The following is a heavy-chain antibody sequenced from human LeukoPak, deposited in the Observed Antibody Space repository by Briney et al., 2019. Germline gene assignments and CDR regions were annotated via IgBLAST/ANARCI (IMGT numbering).Heavy chain of an antibody. CDR1: VGSISSSSYY. D-gene: IGHD3-22*01. J-gene: IGHJ4*02. V-gene: IGHV4-39*01. CDR2: IYYSGST. Sequence: PSETLSLTCTVSVGSISSSSYYWGWSRQPPGKGLEWIGRIYYSGSTYYNPSLKSRVSISVDTSKNQFSLKLSSVTAADTAVYYCASYYYDSSGYYLDYWGQGTLVTVSS. CDR3: ASYYYDSSGYYLDY.